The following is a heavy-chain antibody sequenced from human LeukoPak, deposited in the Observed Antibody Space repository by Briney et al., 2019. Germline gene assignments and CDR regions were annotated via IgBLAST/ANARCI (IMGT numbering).Heavy chain of an antibody. CDR2: INHSGST. V-gene: IGHV4-39*07. Sequence: SETLSLTCTVSGGSINSGDYYWTWIRQPPGKGLEWIGEINHSGSTDYNPSLKSRVTISVDTSKNQFSLKLSSVTAADTAVYYCARDFGGGIYYFDYWGQGTLVTVSS. CDR1: GGSINSGDYY. CDR3: ARDFGGGIYYFDY. D-gene: IGHD2-21*01. J-gene: IGHJ4*02.